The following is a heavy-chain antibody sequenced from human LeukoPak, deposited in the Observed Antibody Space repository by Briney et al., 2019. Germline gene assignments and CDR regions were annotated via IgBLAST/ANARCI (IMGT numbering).Heavy chain of an antibody. CDR1: GGSISSSSYY. V-gene: IGHV4-39*01. D-gene: IGHD3-22*01. J-gene: IGHJ5*02. CDR2: IYYSGST. Sequence: PSETLSLTCTVSGGSISSSSYYWGWIRQPPGKGLEWIGSIYYSGSTYYNPSLKSRVTISVDTSKNQFSLKLSSVTAADTAVYYCARGPYYYDSSGYYKPWGQGTLVTVSS. CDR3: ARGPYYYDSSGYYKP.